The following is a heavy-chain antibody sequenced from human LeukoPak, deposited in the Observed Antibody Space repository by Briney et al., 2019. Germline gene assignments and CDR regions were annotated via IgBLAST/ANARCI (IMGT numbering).Heavy chain of an antibody. Sequence: PSETLSLTCTVSGGSISSYYWSWIRQPPGKGLEWIGYIYYSGSTNYNPSLKSRVTISADTSKNQFSLKLSSVTAADTAVYYCARLYSYGFRYAFDIWGQGTMVTVSS. J-gene: IGHJ3*02. V-gene: IGHV4-59*08. CDR2: IYYSGST. D-gene: IGHD5-18*01. CDR3: ARLYSYGFRYAFDI. CDR1: GGSISSYY.